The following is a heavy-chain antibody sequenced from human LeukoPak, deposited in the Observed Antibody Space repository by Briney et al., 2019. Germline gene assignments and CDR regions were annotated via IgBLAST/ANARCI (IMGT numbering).Heavy chain of an antibody. J-gene: IGHJ3*02. Sequence: PSETLSLTCTVSGYSISSGYYWGWIRPPPGKGLEWIGRMSHFLNTYYNPSLKSRVTISADTSKNQFSLKLTSVTAADTAVYYCARRDSSSWSYRDAFDIWGQGTMVTVSS. CDR2: MSHFLNT. V-gene: IGHV4-38-2*02. CDR3: ARRDSSSWSYRDAFDI. CDR1: GYSISSGYY. D-gene: IGHD6-13*01.